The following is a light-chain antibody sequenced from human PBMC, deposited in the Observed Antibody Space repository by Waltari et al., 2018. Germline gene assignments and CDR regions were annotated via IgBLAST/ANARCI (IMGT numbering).Light chain of an antibody. V-gene: IGKV3-15*01. J-gene: IGKJ5*01. CDR3: QQYNRWPPIT. Sequence: EIVMTQSPATLSVSPGAPATLSCRASQSVSSNVAWYQKKPGQAPRLLIYDASTRATSIPAKFRGSGSGTEFTLTISSLQSEDFAVYYCQQYNRWPPITFGHGTRLEIK. CDR1: QSVSSN. CDR2: DAS.